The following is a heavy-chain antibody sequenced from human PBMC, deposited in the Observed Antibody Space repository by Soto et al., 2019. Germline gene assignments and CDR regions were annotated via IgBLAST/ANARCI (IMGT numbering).Heavy chain of an antibody. Sequence: SQTLSLTCAISGDSVSRTSVAWNWIRQSPSRGLEWLGRTYYRSKWNSDYAVSVRGRITINPDTSKSQFSLQLNSVTPDDTAVYYCVRGQFSAFDCWGQGTLVTVSS. CDR1: GDSVSRTSVA. V-gene: IGHV6-1*01. CDR3: VRGQFSAFDC. J-gene: IGHJ4*02. CDR2: TYYRSKWNS.